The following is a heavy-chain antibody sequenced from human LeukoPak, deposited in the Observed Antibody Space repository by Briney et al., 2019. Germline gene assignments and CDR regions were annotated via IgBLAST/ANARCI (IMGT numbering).Heavy chain of an antibody. Sequence: PGGSLRLSCAASGFTVSSNFMSWVRQAPGKGLEWVGRIKSKTDGGTTDYAAPVKGRFTISRDDSKNTLYLQMNSLKTEDTAVYYCTTGPYGEWDLVATFDYWGQGTLVTVSS. D-gene: IGHD1-26*01. CDR3: TTGPYGEWDLVATFDY. V-gene: IGHV3-15*01. CDR2: IKSKTDGGTT. CDR1: GFTVSSNF. J-gene: IGHJ4*02.